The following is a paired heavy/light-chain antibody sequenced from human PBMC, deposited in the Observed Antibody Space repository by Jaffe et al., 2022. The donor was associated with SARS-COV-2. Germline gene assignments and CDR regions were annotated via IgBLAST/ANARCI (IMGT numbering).Heavy chain of an antibody. Sequence: QITLKESGPTLVKPTQTLTLTCTFSGFSLNTNKVGVGWIRQPPGKALEWLALIYGDDNKRYSPSLKNRLTTTKDTSKNQVVLTLTNVDPMDTATYYCAHGVRSSHFGMDVWGQGTTVTVSS. D-gene: IGHD6-6*01. CDR2: IYGDDNK. CDR3: AHGVRSSHFGMDV. CDR1: GFSLNTNKVG. J-gene: IGHJ6*02. V-gene: IGHV2-5*02.
Light chain of an antibody. CDR2: GSS. J-gene: IGKJ3*01. CDR3: QQYNNWPL. Sequence: EIVMTQSPATLSVSPGERATLSCRASQSVSSNLAWYQQKPGQAPRLLIYGSSTRATGIPARFSGSGSGTEFTLTISSLQAEDFAVYYCQQYNNWPLFGPGTKVDIK. CDR1: QSVSSN. V-gene: IGKV3-15*01.